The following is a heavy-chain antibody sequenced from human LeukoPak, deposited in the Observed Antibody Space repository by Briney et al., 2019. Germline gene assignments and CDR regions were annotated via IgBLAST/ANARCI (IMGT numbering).Heavy chain of an antibody. CDR1: GFTFSSYA. CDR2: ISGSGGST. Sequence: GGSLRLSCAASGFTFSSYAMGWVRQAPGKGLEWVSAISGSGGSTYYADSVKGRFTISRDNSKNTLYLQMNSLRAEDTAVYYCAKGASSGYYHSLFDYWGQGTLVTVSS. V-gene: IGHV3-23*01. J-gene: IGHJ4*02. D-gene: IGHD3-22*01. CDR3: AKGASSGYYHSLFDY.